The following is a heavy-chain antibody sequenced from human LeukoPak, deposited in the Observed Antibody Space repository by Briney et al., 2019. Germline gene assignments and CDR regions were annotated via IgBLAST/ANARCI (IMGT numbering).Heavy chain of an antibody. V-gene: IGHV1-69*04. Sequence: GASVKVSCKASGGTFSSYAISWVRQAPGQGLEWMGRIIPILGIANYAQKFQGRVTITADKSTSTAYMELSSLRSEDTAVYYCAREVDDSSGYYFSLYYFDYWGQGTLVTVSS. D-gene: IGHD3-22*01. J-gene: IGHJ4*02. CDR3: AREVDDSSGYYFSLYYFDY. CDR1: GGTFSSYA. CDR2: IIPILGIA.